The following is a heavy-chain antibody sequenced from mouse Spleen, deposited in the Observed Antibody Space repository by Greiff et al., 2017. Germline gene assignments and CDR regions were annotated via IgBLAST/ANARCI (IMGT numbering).Heavy chain of an antibody. D-gene: IGHD1-1*01. CDR1: GYTFTDYV. CDR3: ARYLLRDWYFDV. CDR2: IYPGSGST. Sequence: VKLVESGPELVKPGASVKMSCKASGYTFTDYVISWVKQRTGQGLEWIGEIYPGSGSTNYNEKFKSKATLTVDKSSSTAYMQLSSLTSEDSAVYYCARYLLRDWYFDVWGAGTTVTVSS. J-gene: IGHJ1*01. V-gene: IGHV1-77*01.